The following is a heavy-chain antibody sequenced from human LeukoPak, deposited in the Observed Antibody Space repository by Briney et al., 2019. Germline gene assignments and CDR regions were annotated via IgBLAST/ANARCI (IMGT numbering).Heavy chain of an antibody. CDR3: ARGGGGYDLYSFDY. J-gene: IGHJ4*02. Sequence: SQTLSLTCTVSGASIRSGDHYWRWIRQPPGKGLEWIGYIYFSGSLYYSPSLKSRLTISVDTSKNQFSLKLNSVTAADTAIYYCARGGGGYDLYSFDYWGPGALVTVSS. V-gene: IGHV4-30-4*01. CDR1: GASIRSGDHY. CDR2: IYFSGSL. D-gene: IGHD3/OR15-3a*01.